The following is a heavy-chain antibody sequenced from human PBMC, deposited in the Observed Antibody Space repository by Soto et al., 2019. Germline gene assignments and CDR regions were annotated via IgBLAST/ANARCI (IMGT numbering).Heavy chain of an antibody. CDR3: ARFVSYLDILY. Sequence: EVQLVDSGGGLVQHGGSLRLSCASSGFTVSTNYMTWVRQVPGQGLEWVSVIYSGGRTSYADSVKGRFTISRDNSKNTLYLQMNSLRAEDTAVYYCARFVSYLDILYWGNGTLVTV. D-gene: IGHD2-21*01. V-gene: IGHV3-66*01. J-gene: IGHJ1*01. CDR2: IYSGGRT. CDR1: GFTVSTNY.